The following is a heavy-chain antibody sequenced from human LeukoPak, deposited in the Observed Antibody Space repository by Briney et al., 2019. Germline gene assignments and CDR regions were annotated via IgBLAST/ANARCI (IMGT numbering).Heavy chain of an antibody. CDR2: ISSSSSYI. Sequence: GGSLRLSCAASGVTFSSYSMNWVRQAPGKGLEWVSSISSSSSYIYYADSVKGRFTISRDNAKNSLYLQMNSLRAEDTAVYYCARRGGYLTGFDYWGQGTLVTVSS. CDR1: GVTFSSYS. CDR3: ARRGGYLTGFDY. J-gene: IGHJ4*02. V-gene: IGHV3-21*01. D-gene: IGHD3-22*01.